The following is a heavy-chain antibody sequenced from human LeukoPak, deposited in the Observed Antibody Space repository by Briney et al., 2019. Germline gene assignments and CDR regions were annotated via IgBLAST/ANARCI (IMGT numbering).Heavy chain of an antibody. V-gene: IGHV4-39*01. CDR3: ARQQSDTSLFDP. CDR1: GDSISSTSYY. CDR2: IFYSGSA. D-gene: IGHD2-21*02. Sequence: PSETLSLTCIVSGDSISSTSYYWAWIRQPSGKGLEWIGMIFYSGSAYYTPSLRGRVTLSVDTSRNQFSLNLDSVIAADTGVYFCARQQSDTSLFDPWGQGTLVIVSS. J-gene: IGHJ5*02.